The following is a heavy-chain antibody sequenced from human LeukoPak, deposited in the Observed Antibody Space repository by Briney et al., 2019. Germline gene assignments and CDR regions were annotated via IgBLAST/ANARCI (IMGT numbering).Heavy chain of an antibody. CDR1: GFTFRSYW. CDR2: INREGNEK. Sequence: GGSLRLSCAVSGFTFRSYWISWVRQAPGKGLEWVANINREGNEKYYVDPVKGRFTISRDNAKNSLYLQMNSLRAEDTAVYYCTSDFDRTAGHWGQGTLVIVSS. D-gene: IGHD3-9*01. CDR3: TSDFDRTAGH. V-gene: IGHV3-7*01. J-gene: IGHJ4*02.